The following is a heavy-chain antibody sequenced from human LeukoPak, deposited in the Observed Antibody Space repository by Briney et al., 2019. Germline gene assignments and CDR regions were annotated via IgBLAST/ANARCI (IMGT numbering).Heavy chain of an antibody. D-gene: IGHD3-22*01. CDR2: INHSGST. Sequence: SETLSLTCAVYGGSFSGYYWSWIRQPPGKGLEWIGEINHSGSTNYNPSLKSRVTISVDTSKNQFSLKLSSVTAADTAVYYCATGRPLYYNSSGFRTLFDYWAQGALVTVSS. CDR3: ATGRPLYYNSSGFRTLFDY. V-gene: IGHV4-34*01. CDR1: GGSFSGYY. J-gene: IGHJ4*02.